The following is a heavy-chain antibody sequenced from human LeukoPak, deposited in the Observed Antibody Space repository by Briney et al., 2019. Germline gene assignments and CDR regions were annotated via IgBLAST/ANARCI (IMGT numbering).Heavy chain of an antibody. J-gene: IGHJ4*02. Sequence: PGGSLRLSCAASEFTFNSYAMHWVRQAPGKGLEWVAVISYDGSSKDYADSVKGRFTISRDNSKKTVYLQMNSLRAEDTAVYFCAKDQSIGSYSSLLFDYWGQGTLVTVSS. CDR1: EFTFNSYA. CDR2: ISYDGSSK. CDR3: AKDQSIGSYSSLLFDY. V-gene: IGHV3-30*18. D-gene: IGHD1-26*01.